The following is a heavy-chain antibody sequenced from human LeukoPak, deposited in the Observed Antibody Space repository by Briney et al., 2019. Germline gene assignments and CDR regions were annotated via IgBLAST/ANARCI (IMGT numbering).Heavy chain of an antibody. Sequence: GESLRLSCAASGFTFPSYAMSWVRQAPGRGLEWVSVISGSGDSTYYADSVKGRFTISRDNSKNTLYVQMSSLRAEDTATYYCATGDGSGTNYFYYYGMDVWGQGTRVTVSS. CDR2: ISGSGDST. J-gene: IGHJ6*02. D-gene: IGHD3-10*01. V-gene: IGHV3-23*01. CDR3: ATGDGSGTNYFYYYGMDV. CDR1: GFTFPSYA.